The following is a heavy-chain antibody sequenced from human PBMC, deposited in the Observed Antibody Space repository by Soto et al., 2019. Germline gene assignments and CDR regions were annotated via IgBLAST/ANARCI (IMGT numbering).Heavy chain of an antibody. CDR2: IYYDGST. J-gene: IGHJ4*02. CDR1: GGSINNNNYY. CDR3: ATVLGGATQHPDSDS. Sequence: SETLSLTCTVSGGSINNNNYYWAWIRQPPGKGLSWIASIYYDGSTYYNSSLKSRVTISRDTSKNHFSLRLTSMTAADTAVYYCATVLGGATQHPDSDSCAQGTLVSGSA. V-gene: IGHV4-39*02. D-gene: IGHD2-15*01.